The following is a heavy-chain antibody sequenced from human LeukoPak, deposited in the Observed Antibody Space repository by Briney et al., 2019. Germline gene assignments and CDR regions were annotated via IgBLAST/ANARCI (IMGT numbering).Heavy chain of an antibody. CDR2: IYSGGST. Sequence: GGSLRLSCAASGFTVSSNYMSWVRQAPGKGLEWVSVIYSGGSTYYADSVKGGFTISRDNSKNTLYLQMNSLRAEDTAVYYCARDGGFDYGEYYFDYWGQGTLVTVSS. D-gene: IGHD4-17*01. CDR1: GFTVSSNY. J-gene: IGHJ4*02. V-gene: IGHV3-66*01. CDR3: ARDGGFDYGEYYFDY.